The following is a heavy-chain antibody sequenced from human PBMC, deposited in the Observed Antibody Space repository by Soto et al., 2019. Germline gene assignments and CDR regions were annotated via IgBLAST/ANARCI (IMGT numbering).Heavy chain of an antibody. Sequence: GGSLRLSCAASGFTFSSYGMHWVRQAPGKGLEWVAVIWYDGSNKYYADSVKGRFTISRDNSKNTLYLQMNSLRAEDTAVYYCARGTNVDTALFDYWGQGTLVT. D-gene: IGHD5-18*01. CDR2: IWYDGSNK. V-gene: IGHV3-33*01. J-gene: IGHJ4*02. CDR3: ARGTNVDTALFDY. CDR1: GFTFSSYG.